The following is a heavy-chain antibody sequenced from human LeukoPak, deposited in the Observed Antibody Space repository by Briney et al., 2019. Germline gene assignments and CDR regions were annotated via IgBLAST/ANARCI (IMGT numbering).Heavy chain of an antibody. J-gene: IGHJ4*02. V-gene: IGHV3-49*04. CDR2: IRSKAYGGTT. Sequence: PAGSLRLSCTASGFTFRDYAMSCVRQAPGKGLDWAGFIRSKAYGGTTEYAASVKGRFTISRDDSKSIAYLQMNSLKTEDTAVYYCTRGDGSGSFWGQGTLVTVSS. CDR1: GFTFRDYA. CDR3: TRGDGSGSF. D-gene: IGHD3-10*01.